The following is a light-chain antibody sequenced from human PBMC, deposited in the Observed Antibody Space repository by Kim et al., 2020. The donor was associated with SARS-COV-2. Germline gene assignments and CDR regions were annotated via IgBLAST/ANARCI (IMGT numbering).Light chain of an antibody. V-gene: IGLV3-19*01. Sequence: ALGPTVRITCQGDSLRNYYASWYQQKPGQAPVLVIYGKNNRPSGIPDRFSGSSSGNTASLTITGAQAEDEADYYCNSRDSSGNHPVFGGGTQLTVL. CDR1: SLRNYY. CDR3: NSRDSSGNHPV. CDR2: GKN. J-gene: IGLJ2*01.